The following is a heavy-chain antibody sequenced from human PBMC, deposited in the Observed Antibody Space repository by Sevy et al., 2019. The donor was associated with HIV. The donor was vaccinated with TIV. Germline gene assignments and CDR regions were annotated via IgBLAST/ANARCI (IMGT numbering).Heavy chain of an antibody. V-gene: IGHV3-7*01. J-gene: IGHJ6*02. CDR3: ARERSYGDFRSPYYYGMDV. CDR2: IYQDGSEK. CDR1: EFSFRNYW. Sequence: GSLRLSCVASEFSFRNYWMTWVRQAPGKGLEWVANIYQDGSEKYYVDSVKGRFTISRDNTKNSLYLQMNSLRAEDTAVYYCARERSYGDFRSPYYYGMDVWGQGTTVTVSS. D-gene: IGHD3-16*01.